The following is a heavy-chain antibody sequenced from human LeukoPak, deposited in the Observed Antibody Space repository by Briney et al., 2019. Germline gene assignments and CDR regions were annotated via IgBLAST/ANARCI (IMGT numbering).Heavy chain of an antibody. D-gene: IGHD3-10*01. Sequence: KPSETLSLTCVVSGASFSASYWSWIRQPPGKGLEWIGSIYYSGSTYYNPSLKSRVTISVDTSKNQFSLKLSSVTAADTAVYYCARDAGSGSYYNVRRSYYYYYGMDVWGQGTTVTVSS. CDR1: GASFSASY. V-gene: IGHV4-34*01. J-gene: IGHJ6*02. CDR2: IYYSGST. CDR3: ARDAGSGSYYNVRRSYYYYYGMDV.